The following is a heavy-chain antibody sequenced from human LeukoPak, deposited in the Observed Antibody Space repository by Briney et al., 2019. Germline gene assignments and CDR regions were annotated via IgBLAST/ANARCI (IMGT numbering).Heavy chain of an antibody. Sequence: SVKVSCKASGGTFSSYAISWVRQAPGQGLEWMGGIIPIFGTANYAQKFQGRVTITADESTSTAYMELSSLRSEDTAVYYCARVPPVNCGGDCYLYYSDYWGQGTLVTVSS. J-gene: IGHJ4*02. CDR2: IIPIFGTA. D-gene: IGHD2-21*02. CDR1: GGTFSSYA. V-gene: IGHV1-69*13. CDR3: ARVPPVNCGGDCYLYYSDY.